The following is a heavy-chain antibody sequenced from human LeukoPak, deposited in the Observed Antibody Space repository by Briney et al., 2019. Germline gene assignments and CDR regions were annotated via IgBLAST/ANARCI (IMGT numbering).Heavy chain of an antibody. V-gene: IGHV1-46*01. CDR1: GYTFTSYY. J-gene: IGHJ5*02. CDR3: ARDGLRDYGSGSYNWFDP. D-gene: IGHD3-10*01. CDR2: INPSGGST. Sequence: WASVKVSCKASGYTFTSYYMHWVRQAPGQGLEWMGIINPSGGSTSYAQKFQGRVTMTRDMSTSTVYMELSSLRSEDTAVYYCARDGLRDYGSGSYNWFDPWGQGTLVTVSS.